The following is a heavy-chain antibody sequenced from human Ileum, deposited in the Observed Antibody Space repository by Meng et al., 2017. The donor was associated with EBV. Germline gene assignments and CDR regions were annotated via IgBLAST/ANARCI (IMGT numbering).Heavy chain of an antibody. CDR3: AREVGQGWYYFDY. D-gene: IGHD6-19*01. J-gene: IGHJ4*02. V-gene: IGHV7-4-1*02. CDR1: GYTFRSHA. CDR2: INSNTGNS. Sequence: QVQLVQSGSELRKPVASVKVSCKASGYTFRSHAMSWVRQAPGQGLEWMGWINSNTGNSTYAQGFTGRFVFSLDTSVSTAYLHINSLKTEDTAVYYCAREVGQGWYYFDYWGQGTLVTVSS.